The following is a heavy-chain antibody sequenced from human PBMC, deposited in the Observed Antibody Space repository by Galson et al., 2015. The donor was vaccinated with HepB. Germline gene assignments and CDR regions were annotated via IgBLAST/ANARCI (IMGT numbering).Heavy chain of an antibody. D-gene: IGHD3-10*01. CDR3: AKDPYGSGRPGDP. V-gene: IGHV3-23*01. CDR2: ISGSGGST. J-gene: IGHJ5*02. CDR1: GFTFSSYA. Sequence: SLRLSCAASGFTFSSYAMSWVRQAPGNGLEWVSAISGSGGSTYYADSVKGRFTISRDNSKNTLYLQMNSLRAEDTAVYYCAKDPYGSGRPGDPWGQGTLVTVSS.